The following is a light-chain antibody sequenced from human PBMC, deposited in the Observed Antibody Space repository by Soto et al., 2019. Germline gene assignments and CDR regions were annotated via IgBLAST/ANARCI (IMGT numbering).Light chain of an antibody. J-gene: IGKJ1*01. CDR1: QGIRND. CDR3: QQYNSYSP. Sequence: AIQMTQSPFSLSASVGDRVTITCRASQGIRNDLGWYQQRPGEAPKLLIYAASSLQSGVPSRFSGSGSDTDFTLTISSLQPEDFATYYCQQYNSYSPFGQGTKVDI. CDR2: AAS. V-gene: IGKV1-6*01.